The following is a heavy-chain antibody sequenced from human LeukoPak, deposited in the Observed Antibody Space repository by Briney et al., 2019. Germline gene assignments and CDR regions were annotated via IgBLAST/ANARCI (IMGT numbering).Heavy chain of an antibody. V-gene: IGHV4-39*07. CDR2: IYYSGST. Sequence: PSETLSLTCTVSGCSISSSSYYWGWIRQPPGKGLECIGTIYYSGSTYYNPSLKSRVTISVDTSKNQFSLKLSSVTAADTAVYYCARALSDYSNYYFDYWGQGTLVTVSS. J-gene: IGHJ4*02. CDR3: ARALSDYSNYYFDY. CDR1: GCSISSSSYY. D-gene: IGHD4-11*01.